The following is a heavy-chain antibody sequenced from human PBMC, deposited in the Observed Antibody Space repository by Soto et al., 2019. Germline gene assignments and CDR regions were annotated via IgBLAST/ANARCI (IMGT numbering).Heavy chain of an antibody. Sequence: QVQLVESGGGVVQPGRSLRLSCAASGFTFNTYGMHWVRQAPGKGLEWVAVIWDDGSKKDYADSVKGRFTISRDNSKNTSHLQINSLRVEDTAVYYCARGGSGWYYFDYWGQGTLVTVSS. J-gene: IGHJ4*02. CDR3: ARGGSGWYYFDY. CDR1: GFTFNTYG. V-gene: IGHV3-33*01. CDR2: IWDDGSKK. D-gene: IGHD6-19*01.